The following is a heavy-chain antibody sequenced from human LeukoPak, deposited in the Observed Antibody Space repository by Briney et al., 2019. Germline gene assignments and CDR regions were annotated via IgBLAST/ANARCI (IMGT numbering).Heavy chain of an antibody. V-gene: IGHV3-48*04. CDR1: GFTFSSYW. Sequence: QPGGSLRLSCAASGFTFSSYWMHWVRQVPGKGLEWVSYISGSGNTIYYADSVKGRFTISRDNAKNSLYLQMNSLRAEDTAVYYCARGPYSSGSSADYWGQGTLVTVSS. CDR3: ARGPYSSGSSADY. J-gene: IGHJ4*02. D-gene: IGHD6-19*01. CDR2: ISGSGNTI.